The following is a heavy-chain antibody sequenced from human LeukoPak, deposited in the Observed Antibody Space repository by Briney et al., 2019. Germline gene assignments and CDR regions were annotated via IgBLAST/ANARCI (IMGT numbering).Heavy chain of an antibody. J-gene: IGHJ4*02. D-gene: IGHD6-19*01. V-gene: IGHV3-9*01. Sequence: GGSLRLSCAASGFTFDDYAMHWVRQAPGKGLEWVSGISWNSGSIGYADSVKGRFTISRDNSKNTLSLQMNSLRAEDTAVYYCAKGYTSGWYYFDSWGQGTLVTVSS. CDR2: ISWNSGSI. CDR1: GFTFDDYA. CDR3: AKGYTSGWYYFDS.